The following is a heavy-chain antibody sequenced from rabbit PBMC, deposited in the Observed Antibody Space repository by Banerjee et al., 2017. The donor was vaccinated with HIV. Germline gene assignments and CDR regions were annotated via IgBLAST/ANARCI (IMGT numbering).Heavy chain of an antibody. V-gene: IGHV1S45*01. J-gene: IGHJ4*01. CDR3: AREGYYSSGWGVGNL. D-gene: IGHD4-1*01. Sequence: QEQLVESGGGLVQPEGSLTLTCTASGFSFSRSYYMCWVRQAPGKGLEWIACISAGSSGSAYYASWAKGRFTISKTSSTTVTLQMTSLTAADTATYFCAREGYYSSGWGVGNLWGPGTLVTVS. CDR1: GFSFSRSYY. CDR2: ISAGSSGSA.